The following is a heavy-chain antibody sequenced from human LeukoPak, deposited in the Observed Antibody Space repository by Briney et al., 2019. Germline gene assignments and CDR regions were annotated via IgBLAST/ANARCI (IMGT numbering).Heavy chain of an antibody. Sequence: PSETLSLTCTVSGGSINSYYWSWIRQPPGKGLEWIGYIYYIGSTNYNPSLRGRATISVDTSNNQFYLKLSSVTAADTAVYYCARHGKGSGSYYHAFDIWGQGTMVTVSS. CDR2: IYYIGST. CDR1: GGSINSYY. V-gene: IGHV4-59*08. CDR3: ARHGKGSGSYYHAFDI. D-gene: IGHD3-10*01. J-gene: IGHJ3*02.